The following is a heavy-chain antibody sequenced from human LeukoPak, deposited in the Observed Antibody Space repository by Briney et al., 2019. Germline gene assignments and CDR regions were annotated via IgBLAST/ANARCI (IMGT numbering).Heavy chain of an antibody. CDR2: IYYSGST. Sequence: SETLSLTCTVSGGSISSYYWSWIRQPPGKGLEWIWYIYYSGSTSYNPSLKSRVTMSLDMSKSPISLKLNSVTAADTAVYYCARIDHDFWSAGLDYWGQGILVTVSS. D-gene: IGHD3/OR15-3a*01. J-gene: IGHJ4*02. CDR3: ARIDHDFWSAGLDY. CDR1: GGSISSYY. V-gene: IGHV4-59*01.